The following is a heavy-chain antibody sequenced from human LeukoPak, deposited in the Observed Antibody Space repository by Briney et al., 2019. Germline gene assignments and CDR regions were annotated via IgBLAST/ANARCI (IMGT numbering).Heavy chain of an antibody. CDR3: ARDQGQLPNFDY. CDR2: IYTSGST. CDR1: GGSISSYY. J-gene: IGHJ4*02. V-gene: IGHV4-4*07. Sequence: PSETLSLTCTVSGGSISSYYWSWIRRPAGKGLEWIGRIYTSGSTNYNPSLKSRVTISVDKSKNQFSLKLSSVTAADTAVYYCARDQGQLPNFDYWGQGTLVTVSP. D-gene: IGHD5-18*01.